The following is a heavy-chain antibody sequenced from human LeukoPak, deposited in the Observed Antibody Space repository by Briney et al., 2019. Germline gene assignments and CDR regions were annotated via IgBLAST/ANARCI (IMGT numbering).Heavy chain of an antibody. V-gene: IGHV3-74*01. CDR3: ARGLSGYASSLGY. D-gene: IGHD6-6*01. CDR2: INSDGSST. CDR1: GFIFSNYE. Sequence: PGGSLRLSCAASGFIFSNYEMNWVRQAPVKGLEWVSRINSDGSSTSYADSVRGRFSISRDNAKNTLYLQMNSLRAEDTAVYYCARGLSGYASSLGYWGQGTLVTVSA. J-gene: IGHJ4*02.